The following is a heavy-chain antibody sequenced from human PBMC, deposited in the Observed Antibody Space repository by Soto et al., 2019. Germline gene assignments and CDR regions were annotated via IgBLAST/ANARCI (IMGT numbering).Heavy chain of an antibody. D-gene: IGHD3-22*01. CDR3: ARASYYYDGSGYHGY. CDR1: GFTFSSYS. V-gene: IGHV3-21*01. Sequence: DVQLVESGGGLVKPGGSLRLSCAASGFTFSSYSMNWVRQAPGKGLEWVSSISSSGSYIYYADSVKGRFTISRDNAKNSLYQQMNSLRAEDTAVYYCARASYYYDGSGYHGYWGQGTLVTVSS. J-gene: IGHJ4*02. CDR2: ISSSGSYI.